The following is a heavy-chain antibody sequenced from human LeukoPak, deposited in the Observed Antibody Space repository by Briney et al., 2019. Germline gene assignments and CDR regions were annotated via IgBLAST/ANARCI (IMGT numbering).Heavy chain of an antibody. CDR3: ARDEVGGFFDF. J-gene: IGHJ4*02. Sequence: GGSLRLSCAASGFTFSTYWMSWPRQAPGKGLEWVANIKEDGSERYYGDSVKGRFSIYRDNARSLVFLQMNSLRVEDSAVYYCARDEVGGFFDFRGEGTLVTVSS. V-gene: IGHV3-7*01. CDR2: IKEDGSER. D-gene: IGHD3-10*01. CDR1: GFTFSTYW.